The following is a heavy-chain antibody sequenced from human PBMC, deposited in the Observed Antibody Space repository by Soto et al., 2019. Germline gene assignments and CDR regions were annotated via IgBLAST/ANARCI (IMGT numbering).Heavy chain of an antibody. D-gene: IGHD2-15*01. CDR2: IRSKAYGGTT. J-gene: IGHJ4*02. CDR1: GFTFGDYA. Sequence: PGWSLRLSCTASGFTFGDYAMSWFRQAPGKGLEWVGFIRSKAYGGTTEYAASVKGRFTISRDDSKSIAYLQMNSLKTEDTAVYYCTREGGFCSGGSCYEGTLSFYYWGQGTLVTGSS. V-gene: IGHV3-49*03. CDR3: TREGGFCSGGSCYEGTLSFYY.